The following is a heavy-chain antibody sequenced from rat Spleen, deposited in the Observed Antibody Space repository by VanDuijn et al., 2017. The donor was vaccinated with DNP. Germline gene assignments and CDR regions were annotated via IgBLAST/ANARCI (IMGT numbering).Heavy chain of an antibody. V-gene: IGHV5-22*01. J-gene: IGHJ2*01. CDR1: GFTFSAYY. CDR2: IGSPAYAP. CDR3: VRWNSGHFDY. D-gene: IGHD4-3*01. Sequence: EVQLVASGGGLVQPGRSLKLSCAASGFTFSAYYVAWVRQAPAKGLEWVAYIGSPAYAPYYGDSVKGRFTISRDNAKSTLSLQMNSLRSEDMATYYCVRWNSGHFDYWGQGVMVTVSS.